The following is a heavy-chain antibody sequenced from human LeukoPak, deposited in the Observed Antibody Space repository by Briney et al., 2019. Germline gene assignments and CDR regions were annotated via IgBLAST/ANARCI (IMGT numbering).Heavy chain of an antibody. V-gene: IGHV3-23*01. J-gene: IGHJ6*03. Sequence: GGSLRLSCAASGFTFSNAWMSWVRQAPGKGLEWVSVISGSGGSTYYADSVKGRFTISRDNSKNTLYLQMNSLRAEDTAVYYCAKGVRGGPYYYESSGSLTYMDVSGKGTTVTISS. CDR1: GFTFSNAW. CDR3: AKGVRGGPYYYESSGSLTYMDV. D-gene: IGHD3-22*01. CDR2: ISGSGGST.